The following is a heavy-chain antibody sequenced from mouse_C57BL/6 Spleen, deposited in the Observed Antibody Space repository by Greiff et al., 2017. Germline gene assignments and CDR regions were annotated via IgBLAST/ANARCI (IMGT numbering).Heavy chain of an antibody. V-gene: IGHV5-6*01. D-gene: IGHD2-10*02. CDR3: ARHGGYGNSDWYFDV. Sequence: EVKVVESGGDLVKPGGSLKLSCAASGFTFSSYGMSWVRQTPDKRLEWVATISSGGSYTYYPDSVKGRFTISRDNAKNTLYLQMSSLKSEDTAMYYCARHGGYGNSDWYFDVWGTGTTVTVSS. J-gene: IGHJ1*03. CDR2: ISSGGSYT. CDR1: GFTFSSYG.